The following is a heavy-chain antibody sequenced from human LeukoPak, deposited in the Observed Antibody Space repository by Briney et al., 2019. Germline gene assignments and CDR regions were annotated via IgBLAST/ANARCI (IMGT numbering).Heavy chain of an antibody. V-gene: IGHV4-39*01. CDR1: GASIRSGRNY. J-gene: IGHJ4*02. CDR3: ARHVSGSAMMHYFDY. Sequence: PSETQSLTCNVSGASIRSGRNYWGWIRQSPGKGLEWIGSIYYSGSSSYNLSLQSRVSISVDTSKNHISLKVFSLTAADTALYYCARHVSGSAMMHYFDYWGQGNLVTVSS. CDR2: IYYSGSS. D-gene: IGHD5-18*01.